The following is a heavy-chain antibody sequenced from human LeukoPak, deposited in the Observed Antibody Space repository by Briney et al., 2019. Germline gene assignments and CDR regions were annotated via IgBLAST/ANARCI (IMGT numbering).Heavy chain of an antibody. CDR2: IYSGGIT. J-gene: IGHJ4*02. D-gene: IGHD1-20*01. V-gene: IGHV3-53*01. CDR3: ARGGYNWNPVYFDY. CDR1: GFTVSSNY. Sequence: PGGPLRLSCAASGFTVSSNYMSWVRQAPGKGLEWVSVIYSGGITYYADSVKGRFTISRDNSKNTLYLQMNSLRAEDTAVYYCARGGYNWNPVYFDYWGQGTLVTVSS.